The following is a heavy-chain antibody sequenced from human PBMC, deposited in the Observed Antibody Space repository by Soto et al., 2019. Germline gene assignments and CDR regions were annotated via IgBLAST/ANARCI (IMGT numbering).Heavy chain of an antibody. V-gene: IGHV3-23*01. CDR1: GFSFREYD. CDR2: FSGSDGGT. J-gene: IGHJ4*02. CDR3: AKGRWDGYNSLDY. D-gene: IGHD5-12*01. Sequence: LRLSCAASGFSFREYDMSWVRQAPGKGLEWVSGFSGSDGGTYYADSVKGRFTVSSGGSVNTLYLQMNSLRAEDTAVYYCAKGRWDGYNSLDYWGRGTLVTVSS.